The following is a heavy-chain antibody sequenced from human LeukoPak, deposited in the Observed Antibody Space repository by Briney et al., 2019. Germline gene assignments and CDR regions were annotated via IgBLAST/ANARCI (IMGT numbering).Heavy chain of an antibody. CDR3: ARGVRGHDLETFDY. Sequence: PGGSLRLSCAASGFTFSSYWMSWVRQAPGKGLEWVANINQDGSEKFYVDSVKGRFTISRDNAKNSVFLQMNSLRGEDTAVYTCARGVRGHDLETFDYWGQGTLVTVSS. CDR1: GFTFSSYW. J-gene: IGHJ4*02. CDR2: INQDGSEK. V-gene: IGHV3-7*04. D-gene: IGHD5-12*01.